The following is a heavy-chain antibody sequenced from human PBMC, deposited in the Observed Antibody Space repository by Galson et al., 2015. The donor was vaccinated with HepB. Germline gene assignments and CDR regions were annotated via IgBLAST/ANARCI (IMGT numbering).Heavy chain of an antibody. Sequence: SLRLSCAASGFTFGDYAMSWFRQAPGKGLEWVGFIRSKAYGGTTEYAASVKGRFTISRDDSKSIAYLQMNSLKTEDTAVYYCTRDWFGGGVLVGAYFDYWGQGTLVTVSS. J-gene: IGHJ4*02. V-gene: IGHV3-49*03. CDR3: TRDWFGGGVLVGAYFDY. CDR1: GFTFGDYA. D-gene: IGHD2-8*02. CDR2: IRSKAYGGTT.